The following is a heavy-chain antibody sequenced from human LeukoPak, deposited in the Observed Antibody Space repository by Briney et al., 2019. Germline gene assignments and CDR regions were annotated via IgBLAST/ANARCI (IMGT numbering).Heavy chain of an antibody. Sequence: GGSLRLSCAASGFTFSSYSMNWVRQAPGKGLEWVSPISSSSSYIYYADSVKGRLTISRDNAKNSLYLQMNSLRAEDTAVYYCAKILPDTVTADYWGQGTLVTVSS. D-gene: IGHD4-11*01. CDR3: AKILPDTVTADY. CDR2: ISSSSSYI. V-gene: IGHV3-21*01. CDR1: GFTFSSYS. J-gene: IGHJ4*02.